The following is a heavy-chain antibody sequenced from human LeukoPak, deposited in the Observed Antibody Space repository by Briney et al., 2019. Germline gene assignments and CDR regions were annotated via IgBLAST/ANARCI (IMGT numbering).Heavy chain of an antibody. D-gene: IGHD6-6*01. CDR1: GYTFTGYY. V-gene: IGHV1-2*02. J-gene: IGHJ4*02. Sequence: ASVKVSCKASGYTFTGYYMHWVRQAPGQGLEWMGWINPNSGGTNYAQKFQGRVTMTRDMSTSTVYMELSSLRSEDTAVYYCAREAKFQQLAGAGFDYWGQGTLVTVSS. CDR3: AREAKFQQLAGAGFDY. CDR2: INPNSGGT.